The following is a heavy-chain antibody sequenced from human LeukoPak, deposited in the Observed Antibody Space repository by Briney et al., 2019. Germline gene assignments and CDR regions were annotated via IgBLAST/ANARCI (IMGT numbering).Heavy chain of an antibody. J-gene: IGHJ4*02. CDR3: ASLPCSSTSCYTAE. CDR1: GGSISSGDYY. CDR2: IYYSGST. V-gene: IGHV4-30-4*01. D-gene: IGHD2-2*02. Sequence: NPSQTLSLTCTVSGGSISSGDYYWSWIRQPPGKGLEWIGYIYYSGSTYYNPSLKSRVTISVDTSKNQFSLKLSSVTAADTAVYYCASLPCSSTSCYTAEWGQGTLVTVSS.